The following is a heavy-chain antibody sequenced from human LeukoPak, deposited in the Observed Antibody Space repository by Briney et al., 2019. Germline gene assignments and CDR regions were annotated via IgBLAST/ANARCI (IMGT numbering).Heavy chain of an antibody. Sequence: GGSLRLSCAASGFTFSRYSLNWVRQAPGKGLEWVSSISSSSGYIYYADSVKGRFTISRDNAKNSLYLQMNSLRAEDTAVYYCARGPDTAMVPDMDVWGKGTTVTISS. V-gene: IGHV3-21*01. CDR3: ARGPDTAMVPDMDV. CDR1: GFTFSRYS. J-gene: IGHJ6*03. D-gene: IGHD5-18*01. CDR2: ISSSSGYI.